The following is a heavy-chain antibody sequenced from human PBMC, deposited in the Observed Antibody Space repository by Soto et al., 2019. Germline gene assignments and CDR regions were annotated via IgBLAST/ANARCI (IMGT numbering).Heavy chain of an antibody. Sequence: SVKVSCKTSGYTFTNFDVNWVRQAAVQGLEWMGWMSPNSENKGYAQKFQGRVSMTRDTSITTAYMELSSLRSEDTAMYYCARRVTFGGVITRSGFDYWGQGTLVTVSS. D-gene: IGHD3-16*02. CDR1: GYTFTNFD. CDR2: MSPNSENK. J-gene: IGHJ4*02. CDR3: ARRVTFGGVITRSGFDY. V-gene: IGHV1-8*01.